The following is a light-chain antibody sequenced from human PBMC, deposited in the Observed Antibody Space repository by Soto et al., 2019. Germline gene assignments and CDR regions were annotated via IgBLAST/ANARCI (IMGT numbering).Light chain of an antibody. J-gene: IGKJ1*01. V-gene: IGKV4-1*01. CDR1: QSVLYSSDNKNY. CDR2: WAS. CDR3: QQYYAVPRT. Sequence: DIVMTQSPDSLAVSLGERATINCKSSQSVLYSSDNKNYLAWYQQKPGQPPKLLIAWASTRESGIPDRFSGTGSGTDFTLTNSGLQSGDLAVYYCQQYYAVPRTFGLGTKVEL.